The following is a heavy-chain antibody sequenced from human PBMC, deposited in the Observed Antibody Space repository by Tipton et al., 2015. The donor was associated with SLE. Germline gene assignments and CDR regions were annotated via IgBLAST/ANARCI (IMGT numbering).Heavy chain of an antibody. CDR2: ISYSGST. CDR3: ARLISAYDCNFDY. D-gene: IGHD5-12*01. J-gene: IGHJ4*02. CDR1: DGSINTYY. V-gene: IGHV4-59*12. Sequence: TLSLTCTVSDGSINTYYWSWIRQPPGKGLEWIGYISYSGSTNYNPSLKSRVSISVDTSTNRLFLNLISVTAADTALYYCARLISAYDCNFDYWGQGTLVTVSS.